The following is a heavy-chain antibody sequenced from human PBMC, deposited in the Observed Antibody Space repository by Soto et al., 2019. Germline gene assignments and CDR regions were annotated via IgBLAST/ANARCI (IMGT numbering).Heavy chain of an antibody. CDR2: ISGSGGST. V-gene: IGHV3-23*01. CDR3: AKDYDFWSGYSDY. Sequence: PGGSLRLSCAASGFTFSSYAMSWVRQAPGKGLEWVSAISGSGGSTYYADSVKGRFTISRDNSKTTLYLQMNSLRAGDTAVYYCAKDYDFWSGYSDYWGQGTLVTVSS. J-gene: IGHJ4*02. CDR1: GFTFSSYA. D-gene: IGHD3-3*01.